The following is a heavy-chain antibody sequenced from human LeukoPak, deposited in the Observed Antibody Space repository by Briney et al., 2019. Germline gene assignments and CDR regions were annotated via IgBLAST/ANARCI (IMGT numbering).Heavy chain of an antibody. Sequence: GGSLRLSCEASGFTFKNAWMIWVRQAPGKGLEWVSSISSSSSYIYYADSVKGRFTISRDNAKNSLYLQMNSLRAEDTAVYYCARDQSSYDYVSPHGYWGQGTLVTVSS. V-gene: IGHV3-21*01. J-gene: IGHJ4*02. CDR2: ISSSSSYI. CDR3: ARDQSSYDYVSPHGY. D-gene: IGHD3-16*01. CDR1: GFTFKNAW.